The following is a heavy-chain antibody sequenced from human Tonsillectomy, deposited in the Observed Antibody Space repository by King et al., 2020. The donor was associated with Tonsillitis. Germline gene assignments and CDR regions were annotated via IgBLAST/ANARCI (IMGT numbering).Heavy chain of an antibody. CDR1: GFTVSSNY. CDR3: ATAKGKDSGGS. V-gene: IGHV3-66*01. D-gene: IGHD3-22*01. CDR2: INSGGST. J-gene: IGHJ5*02. Sequence: VQLVESGGGLVQPGGSLTLSCAASGFTVSSNYMSWVRQAPGKGLEWVSLINSGGSTDYADSVKGRFTMSRDNFQNTLYLQMNSLRAEDTAVYYCATAKGKDSGGSWGRGTLVPVSS.